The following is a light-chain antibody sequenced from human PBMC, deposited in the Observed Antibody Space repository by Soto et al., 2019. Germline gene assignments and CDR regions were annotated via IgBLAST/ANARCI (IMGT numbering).Light chain of an antibody. Sequence: QSVLTQPASVSGSPGQSITISCTGTSSDVGSYKFVSWYQQHPVKAPKLMIYEGSKRPSGVSNRFSGSKSGNTASLTISGLQAEDEADYCFCSYAGSSTLVFGGGTKVTVL. CDR3: CSYAGSSTLV. J-gene: IGLJ2*01. CDR1: SSDVGSYKF. V-gene: IGLV2-23*01. CDR2: EGS.